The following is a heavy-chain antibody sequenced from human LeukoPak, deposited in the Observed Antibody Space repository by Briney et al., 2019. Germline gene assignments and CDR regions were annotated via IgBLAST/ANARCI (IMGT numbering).Heavy chain of an antibody. V-gene: IGHV3-23*01. J-gene: IGHJ3*02. Sequence: GGSLRLSCAASGFTFSSYAMSWVRQAPGKGLEWVSAISGSGGSTYYADSVKGRFTISRDNAKNSLYLQMNSLRAEDTAVYYCARDWRDSSGKLPNDAFDIWGQGTMVTASS. CDR1: GFTFSSYA. CDR2: ISGSGGST. CDR3: ARDWRDSSGKLPNDAFDI. D-gene: IGHD3-22*01.